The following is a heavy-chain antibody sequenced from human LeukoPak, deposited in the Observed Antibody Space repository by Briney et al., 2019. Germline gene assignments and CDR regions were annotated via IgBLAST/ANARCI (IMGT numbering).Heavy chain of an antibody. D-gene: IGHD2-2*03. CDR1: GVSISSGGYY. Sequence: KPSETLSLTCTVSGVSISSGGYYWSWIRQHPGKGLEWIGYIYYGGSTYYNPSLRSRVTISVDTSKNQFSLKLSSVTAADTAVYYCARGGIGYCSSTSCLGPVWFDPWGQGTLVTVSS. CDR2: IYYGGST. J-gene: IGHJ5*02. CDR3: ARGGIGYCSSTSCLGPVWFDP. V-gene: IGHV4-30-4*08.